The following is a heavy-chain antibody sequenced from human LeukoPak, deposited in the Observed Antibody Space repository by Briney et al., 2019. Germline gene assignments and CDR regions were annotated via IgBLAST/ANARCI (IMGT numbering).Heavy chain of an antibody. CDR2: IYVDGRTT. CDR3: IKDFRSADL. Sequence: GGSLRLSCVASGFTFSNYWMHWVRQPPGKGLVWVSRIYVDGRTTNYADSVKGRFTISRDNAKNTVYLEMNSLSVEDTATYYCIKDFRSADLWGQGTLVTVTS. CDR1: GFTFSNYW. J-gene: IGHJ5*02. V-gene: IGHV3-74*01.